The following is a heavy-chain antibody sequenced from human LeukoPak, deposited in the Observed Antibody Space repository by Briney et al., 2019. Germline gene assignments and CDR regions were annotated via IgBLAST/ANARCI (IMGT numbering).Heavy chain of an antibody. V-gene: IGHV1-18*01. CDR2: ISAYNGNT. CDR3: ARESSGSAEGPGAFDI. CDR1: GYTFTSYG. Sequence: ASVKVSCKASGYTFTSYGISWVRQAPGQGLEWMGWISAYNGNTNYAQKLQGRVTMTTDTSTSTAYMELSRLRSDDTAVYYCARESSGSAEGPGAFDIWGQGTMVTVSS. D-gene: IGHD1-26*01. J-gene: IGHJ3*02.